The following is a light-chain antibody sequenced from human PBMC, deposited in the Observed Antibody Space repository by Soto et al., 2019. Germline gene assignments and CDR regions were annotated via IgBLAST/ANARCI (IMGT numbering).Light chain of an antibody. CDR3: SSYTSISTYV. J-gene: IGLJ1*01. CDR1: SSDVGGYNY. Sequence: QSVLTQPASVSGSPGQSITISCTGTSSDVGGYNYVSWYQHHPGKAPQLMIYEVNNRPSGVSNRFSGSKSGNTASLTISELQAEDEADYYCSSYTSISTYVFGSGTKLTVL. V-gene: IGLV2-14*01. CDR2: EVN.